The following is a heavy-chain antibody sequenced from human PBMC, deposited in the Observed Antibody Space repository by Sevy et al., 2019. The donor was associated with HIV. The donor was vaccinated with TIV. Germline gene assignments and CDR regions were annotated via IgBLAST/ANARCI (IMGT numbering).Heavy chain of an antibody. Sequence: PGGSLRLSCAASRFSVSNSYMSWVRQAPGKGLQWVSVICSGDSTYYTYSVKGRFTISRDNSKNTLYLQMNSLRAEDTAVYYCARLSVYYYDSSGYYTTGHAFDIWGQGTMVTVSS. CDR1: RFSVSNSY. CDR2: ICSGDST. D-gene: IGHD3-22*01. V-gene: IGHV3-53*01. J-gene: IGHJ3*02. CDR3: ARLSVYYYDSSGYYTTGHAFDI.